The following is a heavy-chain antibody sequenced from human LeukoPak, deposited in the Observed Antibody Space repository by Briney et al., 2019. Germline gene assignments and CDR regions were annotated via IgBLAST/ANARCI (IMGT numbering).Heavy chain of an antibody. CDR3: TRDLNYNKLDP. V-gene: IGHV7-4-1*02. CDR2: INTNTGDP. Sequence: ASVKVSCKASGYPFSAHFLNWVRQAPGQGLEWMGYINTNTGDPTYAQDFTGRFVFSLDTSVSTAYLQISSLEAEDTAIYYCTRDLNYNKLDPWGQGTLVTVSS. CDR1: GYPFSAHF. J-gene: IGHJ5*02.